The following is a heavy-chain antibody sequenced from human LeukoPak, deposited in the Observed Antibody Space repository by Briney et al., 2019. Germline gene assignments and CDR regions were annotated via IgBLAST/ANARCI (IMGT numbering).Heavy chain of an antibody. CDR3: ARDTGYYGSGSYYQPYNWFDP. CDR1: GFTFSSYW. Sequence: VGSLRLSCAASGFTFSSYWMHWVRQAPGKGLVWVSRINSDGSSTSYADSVKGRFTISRDNAENTLYLQMNSLRAEDTAVYYCARDTGYYGSGSYYQPYNWFDPWGQGTLVTVSS. CDR2: INSDGSST. J-gene: IGHJ5*02. V-gene: IGHV3-74*01. D-gene: IGHD3-10*01.